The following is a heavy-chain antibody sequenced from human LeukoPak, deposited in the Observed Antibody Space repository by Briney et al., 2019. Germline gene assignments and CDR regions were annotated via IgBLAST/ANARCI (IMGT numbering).Heavy chain of an antibody. CDR3: ARRYCSGGACYSNYYYMDV. D-gene: IGHD2-15*01. CDR2: IHYTGTT. V-gene: IGHV4-59*01. J-gene: IGHJ6*03. CDR1: GGSTSSYY. Sequence: SETLSLTCTVSGGSTSSYYWSWIRQPPGKGLEWIGYIHYTGTTNYNPSLKSRLTMSLDTSKIQIPLRLSSVTAADTAVYYCARRYCSGGACYSNYYYMDVWGKGTTVTVSS.